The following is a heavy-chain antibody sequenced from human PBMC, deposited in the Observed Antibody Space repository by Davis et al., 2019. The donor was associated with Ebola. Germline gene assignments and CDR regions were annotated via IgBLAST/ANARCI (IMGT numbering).Heavy chain of an antibody. CDR1: GGTFSSYA. V-gene: IGHV1-69*13. CDR2: IIPIFGTA. D-gene: IGHD2-2*01. J-gene: IGHJ6*02. CDR3: ARKGYCSSTSCYYYYYYGMDV. Sequence: SVKVSCKASGGTFSSYAISWVRQAPGQGLEWMGGIIPIFGTANYAQKFQGRVTITADESTSTAYMELSSLRSEDTAVYYCARKGYCSSTSCYYYYYYGMDVWGQGTTVTVSS.